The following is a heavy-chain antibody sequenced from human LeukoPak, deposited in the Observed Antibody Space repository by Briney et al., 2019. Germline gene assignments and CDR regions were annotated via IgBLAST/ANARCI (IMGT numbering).Heavy chain of an antibody. D-gene: IGHD6-13*01. V-gene: IGHV4-39*07. CDR1: GGSISSSSYY. Sequence: SETLSLTCTVSGGSISSSSYYWGWIRQPPGKGLEWIGSIYYSGSTYYNPSLKSRVTISVDTSKNQFSLKLSSVTAADTAVYYCARETRRRSSSSLLDYWGQGTLVTVSS. J-gene: IGHJ4*02. CDR3: ARETRRRSSSSLLDY. CDR2: IYYSGST.